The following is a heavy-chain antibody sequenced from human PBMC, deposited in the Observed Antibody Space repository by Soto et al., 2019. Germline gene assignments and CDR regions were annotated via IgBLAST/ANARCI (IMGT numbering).Heavy chain of an antibody. Sequence: EVQLLESGGGLVQPGGSLRLSCAASGFTFSSYAMIWVRQAPGKGLEWVSDISGSGGSTYYADSVKGRFTISRDNSKNTLYLQMNSLRAEDTAVYYCAKEGIRWLVRTVAWGFDYWGQGTLVTVSS. CDR3: AKEGIRWLVRTVAWGFDY. V-gene: IGHV3-23*01. D-gene: IGHD6-19*01. J-gene: IGHJ4*02. CDR2: ISGSGGST. CDR1: GFTFSSYA.